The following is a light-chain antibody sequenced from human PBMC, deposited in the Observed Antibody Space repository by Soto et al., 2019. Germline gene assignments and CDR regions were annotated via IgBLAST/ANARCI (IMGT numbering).Light chain of an antibody. Sequence: QSVLTQPPSVSGTPGQRVTISCSGSSSNIGRNVVYWYQQFPGAAPKVVIYGDDQRPSGVSYRFSGSKSGNTASLRISGLQAEDEADYYCCSYAGSNTYVFGTGTKVTVL. J-gene: IGLJ1*01. V-gene: IGLV1-44*01. CDR3: CSYAGSNTYV. CDR2: GDD. CDR1: SSNIGRNV.